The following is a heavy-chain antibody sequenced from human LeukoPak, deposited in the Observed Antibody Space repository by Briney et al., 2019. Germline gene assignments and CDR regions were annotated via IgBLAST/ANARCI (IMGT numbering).Heavy chain of an antibody. CDR1: GFSFRSYW. J-gene: IGHJ5*02. D-gene: IGHD1-26*01. CDR2: INQDGSEK. V-gene: IGHV3-7*04. Sequence: GGSLRLSCAASGFSFRSYWMSWVRQAPGKGLEWVANINQDGSEKYFVDSVKGRFTISRDNANNSLYLQMNSLRAEDTAVYYCARAPKFRLVGVSKGPFDPWGQGTLVTVSS. CDR3: ARAPKFRLVGVSKGPFDP.